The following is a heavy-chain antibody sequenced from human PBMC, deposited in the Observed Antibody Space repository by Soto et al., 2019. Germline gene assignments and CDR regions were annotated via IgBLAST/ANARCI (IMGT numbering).Heavy chain of an antibody. J-gene: IGHJ6*02. CDR3: ARSQGSSTSLEIYYYYYYGMGV. Sequence: QVQLVQSGAEVKKPGSSVKVSCKASGGTFSSYAISWVRQAPGQGLEWMGGIIPISETTNYAQKFQGRVTITADESKSTAYMELSSLRSEDTAVYYCARSQGSSTSLEIYYYYYYGMGVCGQGTTVTVSS. V-gene: IGHV1-69*01. D-gene: IGHD2-2*01. CDR1: GGTFSSYA. CDR2: IIPISETT.